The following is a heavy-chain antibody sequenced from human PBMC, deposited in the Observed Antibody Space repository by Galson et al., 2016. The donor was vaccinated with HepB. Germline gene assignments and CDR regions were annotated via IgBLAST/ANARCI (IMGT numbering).Heavy chain of an antibody. Sequence: SLRLSCAASGFTFGSYGMHWVRQAPGKGLEWVAVIWYDGSNKYYGDSVKGRFTISRDNSKNTLYLQMNSLGPEDTAVYYCAAYDTGHFDYWGQGTVVTVSS. CDR3: AAYDTGHFDY. CDR1: GFTFGSYG. CDR2: IWYDGSNK. V-gene: IGHV3-33*01. D-gene: IGHD3-9*01. J-gene: IGHJ4*02.